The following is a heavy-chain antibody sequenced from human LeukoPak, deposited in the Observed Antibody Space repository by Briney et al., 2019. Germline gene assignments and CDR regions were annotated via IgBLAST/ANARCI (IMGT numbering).Heavy chain of an antibody. D-gene: IGHD7-27*01. Sequence: PGRSLRLSCAASGFTFSNFAMHWVRQAPGKGLEWVAMMSYDGSNKYTDSVRGRFTISRDNSKNMVDLYMRNLKIEDTAVYYCARDSWGFDFWGQGTLVTVSS. CDR3: ARDSWGFDF. CDR1: GFTFSNFA. V-gene: IGHV3-30*04. CDR2: MSYDGSNK. J-gene: IGHJ4*02.